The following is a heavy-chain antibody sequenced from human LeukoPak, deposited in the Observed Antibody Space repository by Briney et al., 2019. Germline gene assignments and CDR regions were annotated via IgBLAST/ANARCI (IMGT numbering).Heavy chain of an antibody. V-gene: IGHV3-30*18. J-gene: IGHJ4*02. D-gene: IGHD3-3*01. CDR2: ISYDGSNK. Sequence: GGSLIFSCAASGFTFSNYGMHWVRQAPGKGLEWVTLISYDGSNKYYADSVKGRFTISRDNSKNTLYLQMNSLRVEDTAVYYCAKDYRPHDFWSGLVDYWGQGTLVTVSS. CDR1: GFTFSNYG. CDR3: AKDYRPHDFWSGLVDY.